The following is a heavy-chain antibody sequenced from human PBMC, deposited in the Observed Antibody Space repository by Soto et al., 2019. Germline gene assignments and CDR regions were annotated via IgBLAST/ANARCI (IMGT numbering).Heavy chain of an antibody. D-gene: IGHD5-18*01. J-gene: IGHJ4*02. CDR2: IIPIFGTA. CDR3: ARCLVYSYGLYYFDY. CDR1: GGSFSSYA. V-gene: IGHV1-69*12. Sequence: QVQLVQSGAEVKKPGSSVKVSCKTSGGSFSSYAISWVRQAPGQGLEWMGGIIPIFGTANYAQKFQGRVTITADESTSTAYMELSSLRSEDTAVYYCARCLVYSYGLYYFDYWGQGTLVTVSS.